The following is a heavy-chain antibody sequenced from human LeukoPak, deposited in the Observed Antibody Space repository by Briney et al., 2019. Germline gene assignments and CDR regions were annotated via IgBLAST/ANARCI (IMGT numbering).Heavy chain of an antibody. CDR3: ARGPRGSGYLRH. D-gene: IGHD3-22*01. CDR1: GGSFSGYY. CDR2: INHSGST. J-gene: IGHJ4*02. V-gene: IGHV4-34*01. Sequence: SETLSLTCAVYGGSFSGYYWSWIRQPPGKGLEWIGEINHSGSTNYNPSLKSRVTISVDTSKNQFSLKLSSVTAADTAVYYCARGPRGSGYLRHWGQGTLVTVSS.